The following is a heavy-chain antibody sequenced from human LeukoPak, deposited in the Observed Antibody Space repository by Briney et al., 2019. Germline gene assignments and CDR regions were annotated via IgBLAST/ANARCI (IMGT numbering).Heavy chain of an antibody. CDR3: ARDRGAALGTYYFDY. CDR1: NFSISNDYY. Sequence: PETLSLTCTVSNFSISNDYYWVWIRQPPGKGLECIGSINHSGSTYYNPSLKSRVSISIDTSKTQFSLNLNSVTAADTAVYYCARDRGAALGTYYFDYWGQGLLVTVSS. V-gene: IGHV4-38-2*02. CDR2: INHSGST. J-gene: IGHJ4*02. D-gene: IGHD6-13*01.